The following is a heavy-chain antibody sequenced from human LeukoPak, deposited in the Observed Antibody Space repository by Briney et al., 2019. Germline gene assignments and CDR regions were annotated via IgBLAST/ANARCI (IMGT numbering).Heavy chain of an antibody. D-gene: IGHD1/OR15-1a*01. CDR3: ARGPGTVGLSP. CDR1: GGSFTNYY. Sequence: PSETLSLTCNVSGGSFTNYYWSWIRQTPEKEVEWIGQINHSGDTSYNPSLRSRITLSVDRSKNQFSLKVTSVTAADTGVYYCARGPGTVGLSPWGQGNLVTVSS. J-gene: IGHJ5*02. V-gene: IGHV4-34*01. CDR2: INHSGDT.